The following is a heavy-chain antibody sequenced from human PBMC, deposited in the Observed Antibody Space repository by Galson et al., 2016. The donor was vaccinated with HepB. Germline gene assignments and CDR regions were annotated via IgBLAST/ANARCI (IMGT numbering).Heavy chain of an antibody. J-gene: IGHJ4*02. CDR1: GYAFSNYG. D-gene: IGHD2-15*01. CDR3: AKGLFCSGLSCYNPVRYNYNDLSDS. CDR2: ISNDGGTK. Sequence: SLRLSCAASGYAFSNYGMHWVRQAPGKGLEWLAFISNDGGTKYYADSVKGRFTISRENSKNTLYLQMNSLRTEDTAVYYCAKGLFCSGLSCYNPVRYNYNDLSDSWGQGTLVTVSS. V-gene: IGHV3-30*18.